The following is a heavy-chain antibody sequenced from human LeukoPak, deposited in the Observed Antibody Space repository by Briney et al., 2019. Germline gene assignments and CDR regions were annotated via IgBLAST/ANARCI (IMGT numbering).Heavy chain of an antibody. J-gene: IGHJ4*02. CDR2: INHSGST. CDR1: GGSISSYY. Sequence: PSETLSLTCTVSGGSISSYYWSWIRQPPGKGLEWIGEINHSGSTNYNPSLKSRVTISVDTSKNQFSLKLSSVTAADTAVYYCARGRNDSSGYYLLGFDYWGQGTLVTVSS. D-gene: IGHD3-22*01. V-gene: IGHV4-34*01. CDR3: ARGRNDSSGYYLLGFDY.